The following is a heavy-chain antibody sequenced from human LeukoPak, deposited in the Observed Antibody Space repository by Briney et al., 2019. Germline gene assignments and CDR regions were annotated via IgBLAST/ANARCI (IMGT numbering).Heavy chain of an antibody. CDR3: VVVVITTGFDY. J-gene: IGHJ4*02. CDR2: INFNSGAA. V-gene: IGHV1-2*06. CDR1: GYTFTDYY. D-gene: IGHD3-22*01. Sequence: GASVKVSCKASGYTFTDYYMHWLRQAPGQGFEWMGRINFNSGAANYGQRFQGRVTMTGDTSISTAYMELSSLRSEDTAVYYCVVVVITTGFDYWGQGTLVTVSS.